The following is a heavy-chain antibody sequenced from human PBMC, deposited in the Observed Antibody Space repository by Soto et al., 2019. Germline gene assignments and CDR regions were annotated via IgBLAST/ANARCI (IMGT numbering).Heavy chain of an antibody. Sequence: GGSLGLSCAASGFTFTSYAMNWVRQAPGQGLEWVSGISGSGSSTYYADSVKGRFTISRDNSENTLYLQMNSLRVEDTAVYYCAKGASGTYQFDYWGQGTLVTVSS. CDR3: AKGASGTYQFDY. J-gene: IGHJ4*02. CDR1: GFTFTSYA. D-gene: IGHD3-10*01. V-gene: IGHV3-23*01. CDR2: ISGSGSST.